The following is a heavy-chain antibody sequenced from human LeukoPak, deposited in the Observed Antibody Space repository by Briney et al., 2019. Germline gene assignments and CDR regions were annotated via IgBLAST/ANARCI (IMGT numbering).Heavy chain of an antibody. CDR2: ISSSSSYI. CDR1: GFTFSSYS. J-gene: IGHJ4*02. Sequence: PGGSLRLSCAASGFTFSSYSMNWVRQAPGKGLEWVSSISSSSSYIYYADSVKGRFTISRDNAKNSLYLQMNSLRAEDTAVYYCARSHDYGGNFDYGGQGTLVTVSS. V-gene: IGHV3-21*01. D-gene: IGHD4-23*01. CDR3: ARSHDYGGNFDY.